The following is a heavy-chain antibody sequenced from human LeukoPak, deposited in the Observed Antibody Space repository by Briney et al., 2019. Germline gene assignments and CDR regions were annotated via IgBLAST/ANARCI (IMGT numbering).Heavy chain of an antibody. CDR1: GGSISSGSYY. V-gene: IGHV4-39*07. CDR2: IYHSGST. Sequence: SQTLSLTCTVSGGSISSGSYYWGWIRQPPGKGLEWIGSIYHSGSTYYNPSLKSRVAISVDTSKNQFSLKLSSVTAADTAVYYCALSTSPKLSVDYWGQGTLVTVSS. D-gene: IGHD2/OR15-2a*01. CDR3: ALSTSPKLSVDY. J-gene: IGHJ4*02.